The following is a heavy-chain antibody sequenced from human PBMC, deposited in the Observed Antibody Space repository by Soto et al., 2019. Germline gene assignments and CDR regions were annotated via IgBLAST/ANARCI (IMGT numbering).Heavy chain of an antibody. CDR1: GFTFSSYG. CDR3: AKGHPSSHRTLDY. J-gene: IGHJ4*02. V-gene: IGHV3-30*18. Sequence: GGSLRLSCAASGFTFSSYGMHWVRQAPGKGLEWVALISYDGSNKYYADSVKGRFTISRDNSQNTLFLLMNSLRPEDTAVYYCAKGHPSSHRTLDYWGQGTLVTVSS. CDR2: ISYDGSNK.